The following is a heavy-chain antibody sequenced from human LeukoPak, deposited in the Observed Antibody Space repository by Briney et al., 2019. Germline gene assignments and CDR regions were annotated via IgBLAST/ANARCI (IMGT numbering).Heavy chain of an antibody. CDR3: ARAITGITIFGVVTPSYMDV. Sequence: SETLSLTCTVSGGSISSGSYYWSWIRQPAGKGLEWIGYIYYSGSTNYNPSLKSRVTISVDTSKNQFSLKLSSVTAADTAVYYCARAITGITIFGVVTPSYMDVWGQGTLVTVSS. D-gene: IGHD3-3*01. V-gene: IGHV4-61*10. J-gene: IGHJ4*02. CDR2: IYYSGST. CDR1: GGSISSGSYY.